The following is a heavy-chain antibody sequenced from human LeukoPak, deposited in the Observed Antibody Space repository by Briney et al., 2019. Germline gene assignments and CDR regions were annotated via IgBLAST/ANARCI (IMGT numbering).Heavy chain of an antibody. Sequence: GGSLRLSCEASGFTFSNYWMHWVRQAPGKGLEWVSVISGSGGSTYYADSVKGRFTIPRDNSKNTLYLQMNSLRAEDTAVCYCATDRTMFSGDNAFDIWGERTMVTVSS. CDR3: ATDRTMFSGDNAFDI. D-gene: IGHD3-10*02. V-gene: IGHV3-23*01. CDR1: GFTFSNYW. J-gene: IGHJ3*02. CDR2: ISGSGGST.